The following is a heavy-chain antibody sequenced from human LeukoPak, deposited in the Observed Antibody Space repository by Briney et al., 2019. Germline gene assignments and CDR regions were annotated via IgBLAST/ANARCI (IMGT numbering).Heavy chain of an antibody. CDR1: GGSFSGYY. CDR2: INHSGST. V-gene: IGHV4-34*01. J-gene: IGHJ4*02. D-gene: IGHD1-20*01. CDR3: ASSITGCNDY. Sequence: SETLSLTCAVYGGSFSGYYWSWIRRPPGKGLEWIGEINHSGSTNYNPSLKSRVTISVDTSKNQFSLKLSSVTAADTAVYYCASSITGCNDYWGQGTLVTVSS.